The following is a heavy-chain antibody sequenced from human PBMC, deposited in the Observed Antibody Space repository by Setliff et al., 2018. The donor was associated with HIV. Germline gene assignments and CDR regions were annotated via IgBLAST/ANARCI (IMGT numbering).Heavy chain of an antibody. CDR1: DDSISSGVYY. V-gene: IGHV4-30-4*01. CDR3: TRSNTSKSIDY. CDR2: VHQNGNI. J-gene: IGHJ4*02. Sequence: SETLSLTCSVSDDSISSGVYYWSWVRQFPGKGLEWIGYVHQNGNINYNPSLNRRVAMSLDTSKSQFSLRLTSVTAADTAIYYCTRSNTSKSIDYWGQGTLVTVSS.